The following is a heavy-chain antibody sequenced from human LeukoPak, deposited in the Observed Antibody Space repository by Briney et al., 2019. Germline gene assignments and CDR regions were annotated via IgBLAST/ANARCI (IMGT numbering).Heavy chain of an antibody. D-gene: IGHD6-13*01. CDR1: GGTVTTYT. Sequence: SVKVSCKASGGTVTTYTLTWVRQAPGQGPEWMGGIIPIFGTPNYAQKFQGRVTITADESTSTAYMELSSLRSEDTAVYYCARAGSGYSSSWYVEFDYWGQGTLVTVSS. CDR2: IIPIFGTP. J-gene: IGHJ4*02. CDR3: ARAGSGYSSSWYVEFDY. V-gene: IGHV1-69*13.